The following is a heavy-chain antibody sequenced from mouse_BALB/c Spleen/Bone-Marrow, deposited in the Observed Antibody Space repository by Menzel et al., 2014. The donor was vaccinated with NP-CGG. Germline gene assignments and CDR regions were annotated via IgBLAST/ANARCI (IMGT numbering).Heavy chain of an antibody. CDR2: INSNGGST. J-gene: IGHJ2*01. CDR1: GFTFSSYG. CDR3: ARDYDYDY. Sequence: DVQLVESGGGLVQPGGSLELSCAASGFTFSSYGMSWVRQTPDKRLELVATINSNGGSTYYPDSVKGRFTISRDNAKNTLYLQMSSLKSEDTAMYYCARDYDYDYWGQGTTLTVSS. V-gene: IGHV5-6-3*01. D-gene: IGHD2-4*01.